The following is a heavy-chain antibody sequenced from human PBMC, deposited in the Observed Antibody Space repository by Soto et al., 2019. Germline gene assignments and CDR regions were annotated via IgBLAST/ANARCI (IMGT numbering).Heavy chain of an antibody. CDR3: ARAGRYRQGYFDP. D-gene: IGHD5-18*01. CDR1: GYTFTSYY. Sequence: ASVKVSCKASGYTFTSYYMHWVRQAPGQGLEWMGIMSPSAGSTSYAKKLQGRVTMTRDTSTSTVYMELSSLISEDTAVYYCARAGRYRQGYFDPSGRGILVTFSS. J-gene: IGHJ2*01. CDR2: MSPSAGST. V-gene: IGHV1-46*01.